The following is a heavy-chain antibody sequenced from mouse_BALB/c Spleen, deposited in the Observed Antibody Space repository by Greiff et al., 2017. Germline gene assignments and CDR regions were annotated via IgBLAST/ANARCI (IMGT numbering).Heavy chain of an antibody. J-gene: IGHJ4*01. V-gene: IGHV2-6-7*01. CDR2: IWGDGST. Sequence: QVQLKESGPGLVAPSQSLSITCTVSGFSLTGYGVNWVRQPPGKGLEWLGMIWGDGSTDYNSALKSRLSISKDNSKSQVFLKMNSLQTDDTARYYCARDRAYYGNSILYAMDYWGQGTSVTGSS. CDR3: ARDRAYYGNSILYAMDY. CDR1: GFSLTGYG. D-gene: IGHD2-10*01.